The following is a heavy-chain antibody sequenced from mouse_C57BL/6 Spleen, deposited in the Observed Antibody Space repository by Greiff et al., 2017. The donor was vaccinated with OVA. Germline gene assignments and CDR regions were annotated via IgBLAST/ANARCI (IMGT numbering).Heavy chain of an antibody. D-gene: IGHD2-4*01. Sequence: QVQLQQPGAELVKPGASVKMSCKASGYTFTSYWITWVKQRPGQGLEWIGDIYPGSGSTNYNEKLKSKATLTVDTSSSTAYMQLSSLTSEDSAVYYCARWGEGLRPFAYWGQGTLVTVSA. V-gene: IGHV1-55*01. J-gene: IGHJ3*01. CDR1: GYTFTSYW. CDR3: ARWGEGLRPFAY. CDR2: IYPGSGST.